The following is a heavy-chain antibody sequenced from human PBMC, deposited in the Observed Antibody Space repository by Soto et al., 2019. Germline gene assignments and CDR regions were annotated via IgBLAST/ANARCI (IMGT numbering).Heavy chain of an antibody. D-gene: IGHD3-9*01. CDR2: ISSSSSTI. J-gene: IGHJ4*02. Sequence: GGSLRLSCAASGFTFSSYSMNWVRQAPWKGLEWVSYISSSSSTIYYADSVKGRFTISRDNAKNSLYLQMNSLRAEDTAVYYCARGRPLRYFDWLPHYWAQGTLVTVSS. CDR3: ARGRPLRYFDWLPHY. V-gene: IGHV3-48*01. CDR1: GFTFSSYS.